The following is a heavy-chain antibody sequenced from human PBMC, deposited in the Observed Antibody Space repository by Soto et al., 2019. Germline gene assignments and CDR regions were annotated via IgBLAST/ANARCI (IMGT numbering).Heavy chain of an antibody. CDR2: IEPDGSEK. D-gene: IGHD1-26*01. CDR1: GFTFSSYW. J-gene: IGHJ3*02. Sequence: GGSLRLSCAASGFTFSSYWMSWVRQAPGKGLEWVANIEPDGSEKIYVDSVKGRFTISRDNAKNSLYLQMNSLRAEDTAVYYCAIIGRSDRAFVISCQGTMVTVS. CDR3: AIIGRSDRAFVI. V-gene: IGHV3-7*01.